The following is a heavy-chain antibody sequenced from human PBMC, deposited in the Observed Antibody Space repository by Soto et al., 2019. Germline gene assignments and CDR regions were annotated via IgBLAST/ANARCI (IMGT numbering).Heavy chain of an antibody. J-gene: IGHJ5*02. Sequence: SETLSLTCTVSGGSISSYYWSWIRQPPGKGLEWIGYIYYSGSTNYNPSLKSRVTISVDTSKNQFSLKLSSVTAADTAVYYCASAGLLPSYSYGFIWFDPWGQGTLVTVSS. V-gene: IGHV4-59*12. CDR3: ASAGLLPSYSYGFIWFDP. CDR1: GGSISSYY. CDR2: IYYSGST. D-gene: IGHD5-18*01.